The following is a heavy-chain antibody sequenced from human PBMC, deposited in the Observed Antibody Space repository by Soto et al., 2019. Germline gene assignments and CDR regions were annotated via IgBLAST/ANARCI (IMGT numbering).Heavy chain of an antibody. J-gene: IGHJ6*02. D-gene: IGHD3-16*01. CDR1: GFTFSSYG. CDR2: ISYDGSNK. Sequence: QVQLVESGGGVVQPGRSLRLSCAASGFTFSSYGMHWVRQAPGKGLEWVAVISYDGSNKYYADSVKGRFTISRDNSKNTLYLQMNSLTAEDTAVYYCAKDQHSIHPGGHYYYYGMDVWGQGTTVTVSS. V-gene: IGHV3-30*18. CDR3: AKDQHSIHPGGHYYYYGMDV.